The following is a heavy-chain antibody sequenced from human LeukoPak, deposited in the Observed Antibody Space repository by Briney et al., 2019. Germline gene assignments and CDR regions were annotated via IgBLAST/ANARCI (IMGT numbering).Heavy chain of an antibody. V-gene: IGHV3-30*02. D-gene: IGHD3-10*01. J-gene: IGHJ4*02. CDR2: IRYDGSNK. CDR3: AKDTMVLYYFDY. CDR1: GFTLSSYG. Sequence: GGSLRLSCAASGFTLSSYGMHWVRQAPGKGLEWVAFIRYDGSNKYYADSVKGRFTISRDNSKNTLYLQMNSLGAEDTAVYYCAKDTMVLYYFDYWGQGALVTVSS.